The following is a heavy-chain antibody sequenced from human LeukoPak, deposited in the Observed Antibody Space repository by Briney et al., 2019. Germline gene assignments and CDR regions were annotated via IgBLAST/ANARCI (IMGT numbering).Heavy chain of an antibody. CDR1: GGSFSSGNYH. CDR3: VRYCRSSDYYHFDY. CDR2: IYYSGDS. J-gene: IGHJ4*02. Sequence: SETLSLTCTVSGGSFSSGNYHWDWIRQPPGKGLEWIASIYYSGDSYYNPSLKSRVTISVDTSKNQFSLKLSSVTAADMAVYHCVRYCRSSDYYHFDYWGQGTLVTVSS. D-gene: IGHD4-17*01. V-gene: IGHV4-39*01.